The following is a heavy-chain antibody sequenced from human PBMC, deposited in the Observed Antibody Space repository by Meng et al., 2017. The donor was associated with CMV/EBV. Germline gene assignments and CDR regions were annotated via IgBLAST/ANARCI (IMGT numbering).Heavy chain of an antibody. CDR3: TTVLDYDFWSGSRGY. Sequence: FTFTNAWMNWVRQAPGKGLEWVGRIKSKTDGGKTDYAAPVKGRFTISRDDSKNTLYLQMNSLKSEDTAVYYCTTVLDYDFWSGSRGYWGQGTLVTVSS. CDR1: FTFTNAW. CDR2: IKSKTDGGKT. J-gene: IGHJ4*02. D-gene: IGHD3-3*01. V-gene: IGHV3-15*07.